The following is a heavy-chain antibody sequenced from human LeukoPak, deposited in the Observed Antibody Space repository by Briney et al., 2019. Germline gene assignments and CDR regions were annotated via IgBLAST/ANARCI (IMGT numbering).Heavy chain of an antibody. Sequence: TGGSLRLSCAASGFTVSSNYMSWVRQAPGKGLEWVSVIYSGGSIYYADSVKGRFTISRDNSKNTLYLQMNSLRAEDTAVYYCAKDGPVFGELFYWGQGTLVTVSS. J-gene: IGHJ4*02. V-gene: IGHV3-66*01. CDR2: IYSGGSI. D-gene: IGHD3-10*01. CDR3: AKDGPVFGELFY. CDR1: GFTVSSNY.